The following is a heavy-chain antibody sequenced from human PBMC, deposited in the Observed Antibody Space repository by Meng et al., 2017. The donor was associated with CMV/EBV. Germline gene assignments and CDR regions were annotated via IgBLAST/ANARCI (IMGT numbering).Heavy chain of an antibody. V-gene: IGHV3-30*03. D-gene: IGHD5-12*01. CDR2: ISYDGSNK. CDR1: GFTFSDYY. J-gene: IGHJ6*02. CDR3: AREVSYDYSGYDLVEEPIAGLYYYYGMDV. Sequence: GESLKISCAASGFTFSDYYMNWVRQAPGKGLEWVAVISYDGSNKYYADSVKGRFTISRDNSKNTLYLQMNSLRAEDTAVYYCAREVSYDYSGYDLVEEPIAGLYYYYGMDVWGQGTTVTVSS.